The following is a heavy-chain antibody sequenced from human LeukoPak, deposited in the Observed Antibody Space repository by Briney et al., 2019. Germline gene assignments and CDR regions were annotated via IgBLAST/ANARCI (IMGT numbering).Heavy chain of an antibody. CDR2: IYHSGST. Sequence: KPSETLSLTCAVSGYSISSGYYWGWIRQPPGKGLEWIGSIYHSGSTYYNPSLKSRVTISVGTSKNQFSLKLSSVTAADTAVYYCARALGYCSSTSCLYYFDYWGQGTLVTVSS. CDR3: ARALGYCSSTSCLYYFDY. D-gene: IGHD2-2*01. J-gene: IGHJ4*02. CDR1: GYSISSGYY. V-gene: IGHV4-38-2*01.